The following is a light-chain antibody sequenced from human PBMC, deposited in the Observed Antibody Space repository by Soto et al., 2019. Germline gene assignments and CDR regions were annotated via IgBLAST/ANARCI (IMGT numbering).Light chain of an antibody. CDR1: QDISNY. Sequence: DIQMTQSPSSLSASVGDRVTITCQASQDISNYLNWYQQKAGKAPKLLIYDASNLETGVPSRFSGSGSGTDFTFTISSLPPEDIATYYCQQYDNLPMYTFGQGTKLEIK. V-gene: IGKV1-33*01. CDR2: DAS. CDR3: QQYDNLPMYT. J-gene: IGKJ2*01.